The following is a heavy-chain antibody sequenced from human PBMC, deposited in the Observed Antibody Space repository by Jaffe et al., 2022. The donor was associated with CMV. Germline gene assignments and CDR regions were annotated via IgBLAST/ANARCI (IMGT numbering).Heavy chain of an antibody. CDR1: GFTFSSYG. CDR2: ISYDGSNK. V-gene: IGHV3-30*18. J-gene: IGHJ6*02. CDR3: AKDGAPYCTNGVCYPPYYYYGMDV. Sequence: QVQLVESGGGVVQPGRSLRLSCAASGFTFSSYGMHWVRQAPGKGLEWVAVISYDGSNKYYADSVKGRFTISRDNSKNTLYLQMNSLRAEDTAVYYCAKDGAPYCTNGVCYPPYYYYGMDVWGQGTTVTVSS. D-gene: IGHD2-8*01.